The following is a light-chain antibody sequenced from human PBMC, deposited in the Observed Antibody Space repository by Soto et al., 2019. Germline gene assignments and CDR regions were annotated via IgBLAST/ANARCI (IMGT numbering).Light chain of an antibody. CDR3: QQYHNWPQT. CDR1: QSLRSS. Sequence: ETMMPQPPDTLSGYLGESATLACRASQSLRSSLAWYQQKPGQAPRLLIYEASTRATGIPARFSGSGSGTDFTLTSSSLKSEDFAVYYCQQYHNWPQTFGQGTKVDIK. J-gene: IGKJ1*01. V-gene: IGKV3-15*01. CDR2: EAS.